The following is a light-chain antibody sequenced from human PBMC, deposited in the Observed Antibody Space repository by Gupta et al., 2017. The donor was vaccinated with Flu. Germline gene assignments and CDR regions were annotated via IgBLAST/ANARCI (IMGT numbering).Light chain of an antibody. CDR1: QGILYSSNNESY. CDR2: WAS. CDR3: QQDDTTPWT. V-gene: IGKV4-1*01. J-gene: IGKJ1*01. Sequence: DIVMTQSPDSLAVSLGERATINCKSSQGILYSSNNESYLIWYQQKPGQSPKLLIYWASTRGSGVPDRFSGSGSGTDFTLSISSLQAEDVAVYYCQQDDTTPWTFGQGTKVEIK.